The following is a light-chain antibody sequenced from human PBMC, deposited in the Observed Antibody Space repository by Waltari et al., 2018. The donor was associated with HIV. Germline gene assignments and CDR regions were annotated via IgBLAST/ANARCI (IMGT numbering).Light chain of an antibody. CDR1: QGLSNY. J-gene: IGKJ1*01. CDR2: AAS. V-gene: IGKV1-16*02. Sequence: DIQMTHSPSSLTASVGDRVTTTCRASQGLSNYLAWFQQKPGKPPKSLIYAASSLQSGVPSNFSGSGSGTDFTLTISSLQPEDFATYYCQQYNSYPRTFGQGTKVEIK. CDR3: QQYNSYPRT.